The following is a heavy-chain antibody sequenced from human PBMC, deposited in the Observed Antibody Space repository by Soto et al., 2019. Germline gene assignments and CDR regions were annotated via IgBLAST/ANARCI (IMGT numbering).Heavy chain of an antibody. V-gene: IGHV4-59*01. Sequence: SETLSLTCTVSSGSISSYYWSWIRQPPGKGLEWILYIYYSGSTNYNPSLKSRVTISVDTSKNQFSLKLSSVTAADTAVYYCARVHYDFWSGYYKPYYYYYMDVWGKGTTVTVSS. CDR3: ARVHYDFWSGYYKPYYYYYMDV. CDR1: SGSISSYY. D-gene: IGHD3-3*01. J-gene: IGHJ6*03. CDR2: IYYSGST.